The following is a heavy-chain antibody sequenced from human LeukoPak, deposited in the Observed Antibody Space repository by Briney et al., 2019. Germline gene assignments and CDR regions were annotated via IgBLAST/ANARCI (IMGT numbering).Heavy chain of an antibody. CDR2: ISSSGSTI. CDR3: ARVYGAVAGYDY. V-gene: IGHV3-48*03. CDR1: GFTFSSYE. Sequence: PGGSLRLSCAASGFTFSSYEMNWVRQATGKGLEWVSYISSSGSTIYYADSVKGRFTISRDNAKNSLYLQMNSLRAEDTAVYYCARVYGAVAGYDYWGQGTLVTVSS. D-gene: IGHD6-19*01. J-gene: IGHJ4*02.